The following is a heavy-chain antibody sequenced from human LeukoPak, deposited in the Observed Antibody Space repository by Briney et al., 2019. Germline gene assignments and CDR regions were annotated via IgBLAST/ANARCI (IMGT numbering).Heavy chain of an antibody. V-gene: IGHV4-59*01. J-gene: IGHJ5*02. D-gene: IGHD3-3*02. CDR2: IFYNGST. CDR1: GGSISRYY. Sequence: SETLSLTCSVSGGSISRYYWSWIRQPPGKGLEWIGYIFYNGSTNYSPSLKSRVTISVETSKNQVSLKLTSVTAADTAVYYCARDLSLFSGWFDHWDQGTLVTVSS. CDR3: ARDLSLFSGWFDH.